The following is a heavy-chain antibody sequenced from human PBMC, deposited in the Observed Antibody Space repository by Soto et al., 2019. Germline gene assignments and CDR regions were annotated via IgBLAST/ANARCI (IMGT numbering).Heavy chain of an antibody. V-gene: IGHV4-31*03. Sequence: SETLSLTCTVSGGSISSGGYYWSWIRQHPGKGLEWIGYIYYSGSTYYNPSLKSRVTISVVTSKNQFSLKLSAVSAADTAVYYCARVGRGERGALITMVRGGKDHLRVFDYWGQGTLVTVSS. CDR2: IYYSGST. J-gene: IGHJ4*02. CDR3: ARVGRGERGALITMVRGGKDHLRVFDY. D-gene: IGHD3-10*01. CDR1: GGSISSGGYY.